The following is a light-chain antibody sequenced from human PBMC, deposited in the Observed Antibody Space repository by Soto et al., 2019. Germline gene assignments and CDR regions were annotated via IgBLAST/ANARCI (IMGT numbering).Light chain of an antibody. CDR3: QQYNNWPFIT. CDR2: GAS. V-gene: IGKV3-15*01. CDR1: QSVRGN. Sequence: EIVITQSPSTLSVSPWEIATLSFTASQSVRGNLAWYQQRPGQSPRLLIYGASSRATGIPARFSGSGSGTEFTLSISSLQSEDFAVYYCQQYNNWPFITFGQGTRLEIK. J-gene: IGKJ5*01.